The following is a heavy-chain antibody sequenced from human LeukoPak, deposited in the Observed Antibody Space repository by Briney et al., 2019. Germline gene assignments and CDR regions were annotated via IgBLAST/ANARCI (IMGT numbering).Heavy chain of an antibody. J-gene: IGHJ3*02. CDR1: GFTFSSYG. CDR2: IKSKTDGGTT. D-gene: IGHD3-10*01. CDR3: TTDHYYGSGSNIFDI. Sequence: GGSLRLSCAASGFTFSSYGMHWVRQAPGKGLEWVGRIKSKTDGGTTDYAVPVKGRFTISRDDSKNTLYLQMNSLKTEDTALYYCTTDHYYGSGSNIFDIWGQGTMVTVSS. V-gene: IGHV3-15*01.